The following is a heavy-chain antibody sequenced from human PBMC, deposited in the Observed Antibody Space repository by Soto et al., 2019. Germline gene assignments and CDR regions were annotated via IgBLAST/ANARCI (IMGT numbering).Heavy chain of an antibody. V-gene: IGHV1-69*06. CDR1: GFTFNVYG. D-gene: IGHD1-1*01. Sequence: SVTVSCKTSGFTFNVYGIHWVRQAPGQGLEWMGGLIPIYNAPYYAQKFQGRVTITADKSTTTVHLELSSLRSEDTAVYFCARVREPHLDHYGLDVWGQGITVTVSS. J-gene: IGHJ6*02. CDR2: LIPIYNAP. CDR3: ARVREPHLDHYGLDV.